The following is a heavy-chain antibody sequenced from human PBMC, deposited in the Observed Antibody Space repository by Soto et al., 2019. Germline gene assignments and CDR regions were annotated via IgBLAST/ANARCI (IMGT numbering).Heavy chain of an antibody. CDR3: ARFVGYCSSTSCYGEGFVY. V-gene: IGHV1-3*01. D-gene: IGHD2-2*01. CDR1: GYTFTSYA. J-gene: IGHJ4*02. Sequence: ASGKVSCKASGYTFTSYAMHWVRQAPGQRLEWMGWINAGNGNTKYSQKFQGRVTMTRDTSTSTVYMELSSLRSEDTAVYYCARFVGYCSSTSCYGEGFVYWGQGTLVTVS. CDR2: INAGNGNT.